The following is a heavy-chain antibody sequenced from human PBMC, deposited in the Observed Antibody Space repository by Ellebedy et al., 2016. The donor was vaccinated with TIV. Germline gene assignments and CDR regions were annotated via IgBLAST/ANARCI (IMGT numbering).Heavy chain of an antibody. Sequence: GESLKISCAASGFTFSSYSMNWVRQAPGKGLEWLSHISSSSTTIYYGDSVKGRFTISRDNAKNSLYLQMSSLRDEDTAVYYCASEGDYDDLAAFDIWGLGTMVTVSS. V-gene: IGHV3-48*02. CDR3: ASEGDYDDLAAFDI. CDR1: GFTFSSYS. CDR2: ISSSSTTI. D-gene: IGHD4-17*01. J-gene: IGHJ3*02.